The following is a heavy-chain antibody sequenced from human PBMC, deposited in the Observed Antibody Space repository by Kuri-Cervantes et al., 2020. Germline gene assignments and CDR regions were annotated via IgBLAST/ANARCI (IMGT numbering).Heavy chain of an antibody. V-gene: IGHV3-11*01. CDR3: ARDNFRLPAAKNYYYGMDV. Sequence: GESLKISCAASGFTFSDYYMSWIRQAPGKGLEWVSYIRSSGSTIYYADSVTGRFTISRDNAKNSLYLQMNSLRAEDTAVYYCARDNFRLPAAKNYYYGMDVWGQGTTVTVSS. D-gene: IGHD2-2*01. CDR2: IRSSGSTI. CDR1: GFTFSDYY. J-gene: IGHJ6*02.